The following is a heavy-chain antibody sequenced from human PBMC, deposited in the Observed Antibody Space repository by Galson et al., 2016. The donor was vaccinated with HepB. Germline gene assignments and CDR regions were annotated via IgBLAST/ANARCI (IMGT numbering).Heavy chain of an antibody. D-gene: IGHD6-13*01. CDR2: ISSSSSSI. CDR3: ARGHSANWYMLDY. CDR1: GFTFSTYA. V-gene: IGHV3-48*02. Sequence: SLRLSCAASGFTFSTYAINWVRQAPGKGLEWVSYISSSSSSIYYADPVRGRFTISRDNAKNSLYLQMNSLRDEDTAVYYCARGHSANWYMLDYWGQGTLVTVSS. J-gene: IGHJ4*02.